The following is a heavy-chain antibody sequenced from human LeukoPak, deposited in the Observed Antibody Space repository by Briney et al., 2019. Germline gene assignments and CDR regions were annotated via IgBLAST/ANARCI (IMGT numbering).Heavy chain of an antibody. D-gene: IGHD6-13*01. CDR1: GFTFSRYN. CDR2: ISSSSSDYI. CDR3: ARHPSYSN. J-gene: IGHJ4*02. Sequence: GGSLRLSCATSGFTFSRYNMSWVRQAPGKGLEWASSISSSSSDYIYYADSVKGRFTISRDNAKNPLYLQMHSLRAEDTAVYYCARHPSYSNWGQGTLVTVSS. V-gene: IGHV3-21*01.